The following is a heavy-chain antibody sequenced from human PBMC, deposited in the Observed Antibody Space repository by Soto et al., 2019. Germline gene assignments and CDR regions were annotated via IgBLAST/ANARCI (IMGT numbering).Heavy chain of an antibody. CDR1: GYTFTSYA. CDR3: ARDDRGDYDSSGYSVNDY. Sequence: ASVKVSCKASGYTFTSYAFSWVRQAPGQGLEWMGWVSANSGNTSYAQKFQGRVTMTTDTSTSTAYMELRSLRSDDTAVYYCARDDRGDYDSSGYSVNDYWGQGTLVTVSS. D-gene: IGHD3-22*01. CDR2: VSANSGNT. J-gene: IGHJ4*02. V-gene: IGHV1-18*01.